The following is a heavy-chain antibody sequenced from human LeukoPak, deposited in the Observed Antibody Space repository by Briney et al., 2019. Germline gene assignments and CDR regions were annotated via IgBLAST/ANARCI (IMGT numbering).Heavy chain of an antibody. CDR3: AKANDYGGILLTYYFDY. D-gene: IGHD4-17*01. CDR2: ISWNSGSI. CDR1: GFTLSNFA. J-gene: IGHJ4*02. V-gene: IGHV3-9*01. Sequence: PGGSLRLSCAASGFTLSNFAMSWVRQAPGKGLEWVSGISWNSGSIGYADSVKGRFTISRDNAKNSLYLQMNSLRAEDTALYYCAKANDYGGILLTYYFDYWGQGTLVTVSS.